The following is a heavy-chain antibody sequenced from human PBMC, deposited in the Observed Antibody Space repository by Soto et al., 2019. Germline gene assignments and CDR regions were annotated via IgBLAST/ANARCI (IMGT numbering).Heavy chain of an antibody. CDR1: GYAFTTYG. CDR3: ARGRYWDY. D-gene: IGHD2-8*02. V-gene: IGHV1-18*01. Sequence: QVHLVQSGAAVKKPGASVKVSCKGSGYAFTTYGITWVRQAPGQGLEWMGWISAHNGNTNYAQKLQGRVTVTRDTSTSTAYMELRSLRSDATAVYYCARGRYWDYWGQGALVTVSS. CDR2: ISAHNGNT. J-gene: IGHJ4*02.